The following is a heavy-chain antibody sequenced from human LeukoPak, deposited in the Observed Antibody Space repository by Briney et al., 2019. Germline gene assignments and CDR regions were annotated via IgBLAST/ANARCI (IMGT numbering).Heavy chain of an antibody. J-gene: IGHJ5*02. D-gene: IGHD3-3*01. CDR3: ARVLGVVGPGAGDSFWNGYYDA. CDR2: INPTGEST. Sequence: ASVKVSSKASGYTFKDNYIHWVRQAPGQGLEWVGMINPTGESTSYAQQFQGRVTVTSDMSTSTVHMELNSLTSEDTAMYFCARVLGVVGPGAGDSFWNGYYDAWGQGTLVTVCS. CDR1: GYTFKDNY. V-gene: IGHV1-46*02.